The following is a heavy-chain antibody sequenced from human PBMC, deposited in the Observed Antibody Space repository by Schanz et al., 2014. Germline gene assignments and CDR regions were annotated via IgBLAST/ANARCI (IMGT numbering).Heavy chain of an antibody. CDR1: GFTFSSYA. CDR3: AKGRFGELSAFDI. V-gene: IGHV3-23*03. J-gene: IGHJ3*02. D-gene: IGHD3-10*01. CDR2: LWHDGSKK. Sequence: EVQLLESGGGLVQPGGSLRLSCAASGFTFSSYAMSWVRQAPGKGLEWVAILWHDGSKKYYADSVKGRFTISRDNSKNTLYLQMNSLRAEDTAVYYCAKGRFGELSAFDIWGQGTTVTVSS.